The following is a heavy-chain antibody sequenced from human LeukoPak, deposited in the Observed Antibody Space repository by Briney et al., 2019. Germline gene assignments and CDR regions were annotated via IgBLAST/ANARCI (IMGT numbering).Heavy chain of an antibody. CDR3: ARPYSGGYSYGFDY. CDR1: GGSISSSSYY. Sequence: SETLSLTCTVSGGSISSSSYYWGWIRQPPGKGLEWIGSIYYSGSTYYNPSLKSRVTISVDTSKNQFSLKLSSVTAADTAVYYCARPYSGGYSYGFDYWGQGTLVTVSS. D-gene: IGHD1-26*01. CDR2: IYYSGST. J-gene: IGHJ4*02. V-gene: IGHV4-39*01.